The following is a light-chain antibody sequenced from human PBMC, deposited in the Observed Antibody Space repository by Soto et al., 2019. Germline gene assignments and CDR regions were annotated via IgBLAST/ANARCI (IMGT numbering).Light chain of an antibody. J-gene: IGKJ2*01. CDR2: DAS. CDR1: QGVSSY. CDR3: QQRSDWPYN. Sequence: EIVMTQAPATLSLSPGERATLSCRASQGVSSYLAWYQQKPGQAPRLLIYDASNRATGIPARFSGSGSATDLTLTISSLEPEDFAVYYCQQRSDWPYNFGKGTK. V-gene: IGKV3-11*01.